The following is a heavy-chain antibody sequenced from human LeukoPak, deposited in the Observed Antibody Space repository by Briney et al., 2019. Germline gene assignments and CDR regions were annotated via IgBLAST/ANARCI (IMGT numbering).Heavy chain of an antibody. CDR2: INAGNGNT. Sequence: ASVKVSCKASGYTFTDYTMHWVRQAPGQRLEWMEWMGWINAGNGNTKYSQKFQGRVTITRDPSASTAYMELSSLRSEDTAVYYCARTPGDDNGMDVWGQGTTVTVSS. J-gene: IGHJ6*02. CDR3: ARTPGDDNGMDV. CDR1: GYTFTDYT. D-gene: IGHD3-10*01. V-gene: IGHV1-3*01.